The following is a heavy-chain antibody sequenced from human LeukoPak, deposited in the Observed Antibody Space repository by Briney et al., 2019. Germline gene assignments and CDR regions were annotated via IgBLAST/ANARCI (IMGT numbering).Heavy chain of an antibody. Sequence: GASVKVSCKASGYTFTGYYMHWVRQAPGQGLEWMGWINPNSGGTNYAQKFQGRVTMTRDTSISTAYMELSRLRSEDTAVYYCARARCGGDCPNNYYFDYWGQGTLVTVSS. V-gene: IGHV1-2*02. CDR1: GYTFTGYY. D-gene: IGHD2-21*02. CDR3: ARARCGGDCPNNYYFDY. CDR2: INPNSGGT. J-gene: IGHJ4*02.